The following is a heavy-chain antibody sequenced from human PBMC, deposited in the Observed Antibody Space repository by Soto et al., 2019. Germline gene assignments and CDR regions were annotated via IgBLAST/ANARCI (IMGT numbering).Heavy chain of an antibody. V-gene: IGHV4-59*12. J-gene: IGHJ4*02. Sequence: KPSETLSLTCTVSGCSISSYYWSWIRQPPGKGLEWIGYIYYSGSTYYNPSLKSRVTISVDTSKNQFSLKLSSVTAADTAVYYCARDRDYGDYTYFDYWGQGTLVTVSS. CDR2: IYYSGST. CDR1: GCSISSYY. CDR3: ARDRDYGDYTYFDY. D-gene: IGHD4-17*01.